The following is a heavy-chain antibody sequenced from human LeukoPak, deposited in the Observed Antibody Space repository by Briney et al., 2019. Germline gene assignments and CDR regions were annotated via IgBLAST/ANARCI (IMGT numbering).Heavy chain of an antibody. Sequence: SETLSLTCTVSGGSVSSGTYYWGWIRQPPGKGLEWIGYIYYSGSTNYNPSLKSRVTISVDTSKNLLSLKLSSVTAADTAVYYCARTPGYCTDGICYGSTFGMDVWGQGTTVTVSS. CDR2: IYYSGST. CDR3: ARTPGYCTDGICYGSTFGMDV. CDR1: GGSVSSGTYY. V-gene: IGHV4-61*01. D-gene: IGHD2-8*01. J-gene: IGHJ6*02.